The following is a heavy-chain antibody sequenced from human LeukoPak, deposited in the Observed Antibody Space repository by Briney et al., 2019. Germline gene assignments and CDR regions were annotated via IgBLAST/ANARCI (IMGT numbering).Heavy chain of an antibody. CDR2: ISSSSSYI. V-gene: IGHV3-21*01. CDR3: ARDQGWIYY. CDR1: GFTFSSYN. J-gene: IGHJ4*02. Sequence: TGGSLRLSCAASGFTFSSYNMNWVRQAPGKGLEWVSSISSSSSYIYYADSVKGRFTISRDNAKNSLYLQMNSLRAEDTAVYYCARDQGWIYYWGQGTLVTVSS. D-gene: IGHD5-12*01.